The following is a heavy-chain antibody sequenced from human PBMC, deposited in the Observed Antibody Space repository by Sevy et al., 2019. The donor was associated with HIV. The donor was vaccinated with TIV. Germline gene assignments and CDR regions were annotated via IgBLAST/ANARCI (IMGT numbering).Heavy chain of an antibody. D-gene: IGHD6-13*01. J-gene: IGHJ4*02. V-gene: IGHV4-34*01. CDR1: GGSFSGYY. CDR3: ARGEQQLVHRSYYFDY. Sequence: SETLSLTYAVYGGSFSGYYWSWIRQPPGKGLEWIGEINHSGSTNYNPSLKSRVTISVDTSKNQFSLKLSSVTAADTAVYYCARGEQQLVHRSYYFDYWGQGTLVTVSS. CDR2: INHSGST.